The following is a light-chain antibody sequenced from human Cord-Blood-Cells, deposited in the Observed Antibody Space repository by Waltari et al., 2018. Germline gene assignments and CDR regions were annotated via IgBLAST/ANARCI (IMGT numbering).Light chain of an antibody. CDR1: TSNIGAGYD. V-gene: IGLV1-40*01. J-gene: IGLJ1*01. CDR2: GNS. Sequence: QSVLTQPPSVSGAPGQRVTLYCTGTTSNIGAGYDVPWYQQLPGTAPKLLIYGNSNRPSGVPDRFSGSKSGTSASLAITGLQAEDEADYYCQSYDSSLSGYVFGTGTKVTVL. CDR3: QSYDSSLSGYV.